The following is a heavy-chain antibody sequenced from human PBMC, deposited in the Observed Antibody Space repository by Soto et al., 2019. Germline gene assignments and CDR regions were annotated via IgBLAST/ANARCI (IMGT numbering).Heavy chain of an antibody. CDR2: INHSGST. J-gene: IGHJ4*02. CDR3: ARVPIAAAIDY. D-gene: IGHD6-13*01. CDR1: GGSFSGYY. V-gene: IGHV4-34*01. Sequence: SETLSLTCAVYGGSFSGYYWSWIRQPPGKGLEWTGEINHSGSTNYNPSLKSRVTISVDTSKNQFSLKLSSLTAADTAVYYCARVPIAAAIDYWGQGTLVTVSS.